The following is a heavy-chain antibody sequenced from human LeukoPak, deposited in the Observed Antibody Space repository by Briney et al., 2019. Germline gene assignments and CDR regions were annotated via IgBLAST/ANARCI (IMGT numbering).Heavy chain of an antibody. D-gene: IGHD3-22*01. CDR3: ARKHSDYYDSRGYPEYFQH. V-gene: IGHV1-46*01. Sequence: GASVKVSCKASGYTFTSYYMHWVRQAPGQGLEWMGIINPSGGSTSYAQKFQGRVTMTRDTSTSTVYMELSSLRSEDTAVYYCARKHSDYYDSRGYPEYFQHWGQGTLVTVSS. CDR1: GYTFTSYY. CDR2: INPSGGST. J-gene: IGHJ1*01.